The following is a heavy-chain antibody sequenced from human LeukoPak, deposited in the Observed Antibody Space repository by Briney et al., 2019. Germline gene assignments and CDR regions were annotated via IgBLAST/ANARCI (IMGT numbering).Heavy chain of an antibody. V-gene: IGHV4-34*01. CDR1: GGSFSGYY. D-gene: IGHD3-10*01. J-gene: IGHJ4*02. CDR2: INHSGST. Sequence: SETLSLTCAVYGGSFSGYYWSWIRQPPGKGLEWIGEINHSGSTNYNPSLKSRVTISVDTSKNQFSLKLSSVTAADTAVYYCAREGFGELSYWGQGTLVTVSS. CDR3: AREGFGELSY.